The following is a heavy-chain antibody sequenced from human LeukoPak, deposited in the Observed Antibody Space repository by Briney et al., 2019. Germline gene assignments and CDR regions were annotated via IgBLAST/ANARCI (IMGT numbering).Heavy chain of an antibody. CDR2: IYYSGST. Sequence: SETLSLTCTVSGGSISSYYWSWIRQPPGKGLEWIGYIYYSGSTNYNPSLKSRVTISVDTSKNQFSLKLSSVTAADTAVYYCARARFLEYWGQGTLVTVSS. J-gene: IGHJ4*02. V-gene: IGHV4-59*01. D-gene: IGHD3-10*01. CDR3: ARARFLEY. CDR1: GGSISSYY.